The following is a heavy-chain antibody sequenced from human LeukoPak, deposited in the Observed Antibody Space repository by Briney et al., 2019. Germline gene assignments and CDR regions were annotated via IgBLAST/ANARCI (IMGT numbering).Heavy chain of an antibody. V-gene: IGHV4-59*01. Sequence: PSETLSLTCTVSVGSISSYYWSWTRQPPGKGLEWIGYISYSGSTNFNPSLKSRVTISVDTSKNQFSLKLSSVTAADTAVYYCAREGTAGTNLNWFDPWGQGTLVTVSS. D-gene: IGHD1-1*01. CDR1: VGSISSYY. J-gene: IGHJ5*02. CDR3: AREGTAGTNLNWFDP. CDR2: ISYSGST.